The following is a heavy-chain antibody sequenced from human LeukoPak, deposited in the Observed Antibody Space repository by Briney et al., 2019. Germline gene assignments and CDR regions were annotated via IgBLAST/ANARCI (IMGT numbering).Heavy chain of an antibody. D-gene: IGHD5-12*01. CDR3: ARHSRSAYTGYENAFDI. V-gene: IGHV4-39*01. CDR2: IYNSANT. Sequence: SETLSLTCTVSGGSISSSSYYWGWIRQPPGKGLKWVGNIYNSANTLYNPSLKTRITMSVDTSKNQFSLKLNSVTAADTGIYYCARHSRSAYTGYENAFDIWGQGTMVTVSS. CDR1: GGSISSSSYY. J-gene: IGHJ3*02.